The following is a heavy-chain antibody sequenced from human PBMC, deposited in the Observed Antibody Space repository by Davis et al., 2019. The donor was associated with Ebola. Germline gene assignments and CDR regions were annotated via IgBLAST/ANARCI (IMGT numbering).Heavy chain of an antibody. Sequence: AASVKVSRKASGYTFTSYDINWVRQATGQGLEWMGWMNPNSGNTGYAQKFQGRVTMTRNTSMSTAYMELSSLRSEDTAVYYCARGDSSGWYDFDYWGQGTLVTVSS. D-gene: IGHD6-19*01. J-gene: IGHJ4*02. CDR2: MNPNSGNT. CDR1: GYTFTSYD. V-gene: IGHV1-8*01. CDR3: ARGDSSGWYDFDY.